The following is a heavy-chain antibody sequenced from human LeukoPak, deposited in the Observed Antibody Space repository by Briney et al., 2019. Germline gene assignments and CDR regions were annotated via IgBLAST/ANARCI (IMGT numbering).Heavy chain of an antibody. CDR3: ARTPYDYVWGSYRYGVDY. Sequence: SETLSLTCAVYGGSFSGYYWSWIRQPPGKGLEWIGEINHSGSTNYNPSLKSRVTISVDTSKNQFSLKLGYVTAADTAVYYCARTPYDYVWGSYRYGVDYWGQGTLVTVSS. D-gene: IGHD3-16*02. J-gene: IGHJ4*02. V-gene: IGHV4-34*01. CDR2: INHSGST. CDR1: GGSFSGYY.